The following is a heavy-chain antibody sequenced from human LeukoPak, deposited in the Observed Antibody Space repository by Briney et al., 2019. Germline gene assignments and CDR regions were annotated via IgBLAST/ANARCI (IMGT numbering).Heavy chain of an antibody. CDR3: AGAIEGGYYDILTGYGY. Sequence: ASVKVSCKASGYTFTSYGISWVRQAPGQGLEWMGWISAYNGNTNYAQRLQGRVTMTTDTSTSTAYMELRSLRSDDTAVYYCAGAIEGGYYDILTGYGYWGQGTLVTVSS. CDR1: GYTFTSYG. J-gene: IGHJ4*02. V-gene: IGHV1-18*01. CDR2: ISAYNGNT. D-gene: IGHD3-9*01.